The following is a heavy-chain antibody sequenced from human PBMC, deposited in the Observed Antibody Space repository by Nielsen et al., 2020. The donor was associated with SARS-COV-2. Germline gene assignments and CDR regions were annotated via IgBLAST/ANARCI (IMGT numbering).Heavy chain of an antibody. J-gene: IGHJ4*02. V-gene: IGHV3-7*05. CDR1: GFAFSNYE. D-gene: IGHD4-11*01. Sequence: GGSLRLSCAASGFAFSNYEMNWVRQAPGKGLEWVANINEDGSVVNYVDSVKGRFTISRDNAGKSLYLQMNSLRAEDTAVYYCARDAAYSRFDYWGQGTLVTVSS. CDR3: ARDAAYSRFDY. CDR2: INEDGSVV.